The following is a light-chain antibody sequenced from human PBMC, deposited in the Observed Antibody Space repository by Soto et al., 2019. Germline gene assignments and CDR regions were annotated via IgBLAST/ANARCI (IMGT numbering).Light chain of an antibody. CDR2: AAS. J-gene: IGKJ3*01. V-gene: IGKV1-39*01. CDR3: QQSYRAPLT. Sequence: DIQMTQSPSSLSASVGDRVTITCRASQTISTYLNWYQQKPGKAPKLLIHAASSLQSGFPSRFSGSGSGSDFTLTISSLQPEDFATYYCQQSYRAPLTFGPGSKVDIK. CDR1: QTISTY.